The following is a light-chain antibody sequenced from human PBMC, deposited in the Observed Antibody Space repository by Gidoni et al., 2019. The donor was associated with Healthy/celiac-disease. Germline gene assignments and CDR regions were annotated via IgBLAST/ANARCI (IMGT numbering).Light chain of an antibody. Sequence: DIQMTQSPSSLSAAVGDRVTITCRASQSISSYLNWYQQKPGKAPKLLIYAASSLQSGVPSRISGSGSGTDFTLTISSLQPEDFATYYCQQSYSTPRTFGQXTKVEIK. CDR1: QSISSY. V-gene: IGKV1-39*01. CDR3: QQSYSTPRT. J-gene: IGKJ1*01. CDR2: AAS.